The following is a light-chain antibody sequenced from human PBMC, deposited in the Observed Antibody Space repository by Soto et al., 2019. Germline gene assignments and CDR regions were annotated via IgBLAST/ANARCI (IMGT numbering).Light chain of an antibody. V-gene: IGKV1-39*01. CDR2: AAS. J-gene: IGKJ1*01. CDR1: QSISSY. Sequence: DIQMTQSPSSLSASVGDRVTITCRASQSISSYLNWYRQKPGKAPKLLIYAASSLQSGVPSRFSGSGSGTDFTLTISSLQPEDFATYYCQQSYSTWTFGQGTKVDIK. CDR3: QQSYSTWT.